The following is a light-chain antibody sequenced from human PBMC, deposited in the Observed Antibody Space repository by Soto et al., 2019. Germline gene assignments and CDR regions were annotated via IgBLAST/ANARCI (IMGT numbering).Light chain of an antibody. Sequence: DIQMTQSPSSLSASVGDRVTITCRASQGISNYLAWYQQKPGKVPKLLIYAASTLQSGLQSRFSGSGSETDFTLTINSLQPEDVATYYCQKYNSAPRTFGQGTKVEIK. CDR3: QKYNSAPRT. CDR2: AAS. V-gene: IGKV1-27*01. CDR1: QGISNY. J-gene: IGKJ1*01.